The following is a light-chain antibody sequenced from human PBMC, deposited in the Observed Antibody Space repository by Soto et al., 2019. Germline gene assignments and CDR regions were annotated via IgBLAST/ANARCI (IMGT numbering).Light chain of an antibody. V-gene: IGLV2-14*01. J-gene: IGLJ1*01. CDR1: ISDIGGYNY. Sequence: QSALTQPASVSGSPGQSITISCTGTISDIGGYNYVSWYQQHPGKAPKLMIYDVSKRPSGVSDRFSGSKSGNTASLTISGLQAEDEADYYCNSYTSSSTHVFGTGTK. CDR3: NSYTSSSTHV. CDR2: DVS.